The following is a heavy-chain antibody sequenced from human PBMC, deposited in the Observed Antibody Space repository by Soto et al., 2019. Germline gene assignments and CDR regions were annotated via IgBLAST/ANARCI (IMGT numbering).Heavy chain of an antibody. V-gene: IGHV1-18*01. D-gene: IGHD2-15*01. Sequence: GASVKVSCKASGYTFTNYDINWVRQAPGQGLEWMGWISAYNGDTNYAQKLQGRVTMTTDTSTSTAYMELRSLRSDDTAVYYCARSGLPDPVVVVGHTPFDPWGQGTLVTSPQ. J-gene: IGHJ5*02. CDR3: ARSGLPDPVVVVGHTPFDP. CDR1: GYTFTNYD. CDR2: ISAYNGDT.